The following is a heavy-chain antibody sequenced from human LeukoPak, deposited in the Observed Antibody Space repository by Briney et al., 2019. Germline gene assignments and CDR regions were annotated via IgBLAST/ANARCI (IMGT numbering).Heavy chain of an antibody. Sequence: SETLSLTCTVSGGSISSGGYYWSWIRQPPGKGLEWIGYIYYSGSTYYNPSLKSRVTISVDTSKNQFSLKLSSVTAADTAVYYCAREVHGDYYFDYWGQGTLVTVSS. CDR3: AREVHGDYYFDY. CDR1: GGSISSGGYY. J-gene: IGHJ4*02. CDR2: IYYSGST. D-gene: IGHD4-17*01. V-gene: IGHV4-30-4*01.